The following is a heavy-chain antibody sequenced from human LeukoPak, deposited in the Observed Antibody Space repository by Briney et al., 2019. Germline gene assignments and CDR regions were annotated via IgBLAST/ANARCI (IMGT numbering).Heavy chain of an antibody. CDR1: GGSFSGYY. J-gene: IGHJ2*01. Sequence: SETLSLTCAVYGGSFSGYYWSWIRQPPGKGLEWIGKINHSGSTNYNPSLKSRVTISVDTSKNQFSLKLSSVTAADTAVYYCARSRSGGTQTKSTYFDLWGRGTLVTVSS. D-gene: IGHD2-15*01. V-gene: IGHV4-34*01. CDR3: ARSRSGGTQTKSTYFDL. CDR2: INHSGST.